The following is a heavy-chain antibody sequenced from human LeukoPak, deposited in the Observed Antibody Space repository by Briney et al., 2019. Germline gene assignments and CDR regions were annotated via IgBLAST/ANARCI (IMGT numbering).Heavy chain of an antibody. CDR2: ISGGAGGT. V-gene: IGHV3-23*01. CDR1: GITLSNYG. J-gene: IGHJ4*02. Sequence: GGSLRLSCAVSGITLSNYGMSWVRQAPGKGLERVEGISGGAGGTTYADSVKGRFTISRDNNKNTLFLQMNSLRAEDTAVYFCAKRGVVIRVILVGFYKEAYYFDSWGQGALVTVSS. D-gene: IGHD3-10*01. CDR3: AKRGVVIRVILVGFYKEAYYFDS.